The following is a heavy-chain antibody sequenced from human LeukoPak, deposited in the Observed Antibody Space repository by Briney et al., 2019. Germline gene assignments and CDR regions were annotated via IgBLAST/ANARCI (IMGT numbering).Heavy chain of an antibody. V-gene: IGHV1-2*02. Sequence: ASVKVSCKASGGTFSSYAISWVRQAPGQGLEWMGWINPNSGGTNYAQKFQGRVTMTRDTSISTAYMELSSLSSEDTAVYFCATYSGYYYYWGQGTLVTVSS. D-gene: IGHD3-3*01. CDR2: INPNSGGT. CDR1: GGTFSSYA. CDR3: ATYSGYYYY. J-gene: IGHJ4*02.